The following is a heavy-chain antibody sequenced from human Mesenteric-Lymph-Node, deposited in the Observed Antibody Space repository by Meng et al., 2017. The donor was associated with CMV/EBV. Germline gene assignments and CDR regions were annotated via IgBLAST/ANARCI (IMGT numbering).Heavy chain of an antibody. CDR2: IIPILGIA. J-gene: IGHJ5*02. V-gene: IGHV1-69*02. CDR1: GGTFSSYT. CDR3: AGGIAAAGSRWFDP. D-gene: IGHD6-13*01. Sequence: QVQLMQSGAEGKKPGSPVKVSCKASGGTFSSYTISWVRQAPGQGLEWMGRIIPILGIANYAQKFQGRVTITADKSTSTAYMELSSLRSEDTAVYYCAGGIAAAGSRWFDPWGQGTLVTVSS.